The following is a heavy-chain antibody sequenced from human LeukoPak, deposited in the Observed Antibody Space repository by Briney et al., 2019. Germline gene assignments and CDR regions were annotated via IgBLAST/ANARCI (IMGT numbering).Heavy chain of an antibody. D-gene: IGHD1-26*01. CDR3: TRGYSGVGTYAFDI. CDR1: GFIFSAHY. CDR2: SGNKADSYTT. V-gene: IGHV3-72*01. Sequence: RGSLRLSCAVSGFIFSAHYIDWVRQAPGKGLEWVGRSGNKADSYTTEYAASVEGRFTISRDDSKNSLYLQMNSLKTEDTALYYCTRGYSGVGTYAFDIWGQGTMVTVSS. J-gene: IGHJ3*02.